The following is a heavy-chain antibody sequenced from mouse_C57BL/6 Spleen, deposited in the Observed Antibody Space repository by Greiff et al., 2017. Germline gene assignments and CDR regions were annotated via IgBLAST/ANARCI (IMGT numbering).Heavy chain of an antibody. Sequence: QVQLQQSGAELVKPGASVKLSCKASGYTFTSYWMHWVKQRPGQGLEWIGMIHPNSGSTNYNEKFKSKATLTVDKSSSTAYMQLSSLTSEDSAVYYCASGAAYYSNYVRDYWGQGTTLTVSS. D-gene: IGHD2-5*01. V-gene: IGHV1-64*01. CDR3: ASGAAYYSNYVRDY. CDR1: GYTFTSYW. J-gene: IGHJ2*01. CDR2: IHPNSGST.